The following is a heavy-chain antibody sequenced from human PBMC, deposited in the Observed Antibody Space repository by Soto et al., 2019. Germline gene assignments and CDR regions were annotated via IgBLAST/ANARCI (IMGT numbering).Heavy chain of an antibody. CDR3: ARDSGSSKYGLDV. CDR1: GFSISDDY. D-gene: IGHD6-13*01. Sequence: QVQLVESGGGLVKPGGSLRLSCVASGFSISDDYMTWIRQAPGKGLEWVSHISSSSIYTSYAHSVKGRFTISRDNAKNSLYLQMNSLTSEDTAVYYCARDSGSSKYGLDVWGQGTKVIVSS. V-gene: IGHV3-11*06. CDR2: ISSSSIYT. J-gene: IGHJ6*02.